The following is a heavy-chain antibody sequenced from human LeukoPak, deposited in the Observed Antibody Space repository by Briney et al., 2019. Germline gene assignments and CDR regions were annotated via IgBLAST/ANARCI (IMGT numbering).Heavy chain of an antibody. J-gene: IGHJ4*02. V-gene: IGHV4-28*01. CDR2: IYHSGTT. CDR1: GYSITSSSW. Sequence: SETLSHTCAVSGYSITSSSWWGWIRQPPGKGLEWIGYIYHSGTTYYNPSLQSRVTMSVDTSKNQFSLKLSSVAAVDTAVYYCARKENVYYYFDYWGQGTLVTGSS. CDR3: ARKENVYYYFDY. D-gene: IGHD3-10*01.